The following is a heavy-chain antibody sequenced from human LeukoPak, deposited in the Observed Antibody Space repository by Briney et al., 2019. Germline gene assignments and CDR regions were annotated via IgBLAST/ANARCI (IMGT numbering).Heavy chain of an antibody. D-gene: IGHD3-22*01. CDR1: GFTFSNYAM. Sequence: GSLRLSCAASGFTFSNYAMSWVRQPPGKGLEWIGEIYHSGSTNYNPSLKSRVTISVDKSKNQFSLKLSSVTAADTAVYYCASQDDSSGSYYFDYWGQGTLVTVSS. CDR3: ASQDDSSGSYYFDY. V-gene: IGHV4-4*02. CDR2: IYHSGST. J-gene: IGHJ4*02.